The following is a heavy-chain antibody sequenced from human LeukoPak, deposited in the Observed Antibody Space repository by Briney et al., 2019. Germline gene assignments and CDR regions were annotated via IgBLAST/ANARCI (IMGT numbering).Heavy chain of an antibody. J-gene: IGHJ3*02. CDR3: ARGQLVAAFDI. Sequence: SETLSLNCTVSGGTLPSGDFYWGWIRQPPGKGLEWIGEINHSGSTNYNPSLKSRVTISVDTSKNQFSLKLSSVTAADTAVYYCARGQLVAAFDIWGQGTMVTVSS. CDR2: INHSGST. V-gene: IGHV4-39*07. D-gene: IGHD6-6*01. CDR1: GGTLPSGDFY.